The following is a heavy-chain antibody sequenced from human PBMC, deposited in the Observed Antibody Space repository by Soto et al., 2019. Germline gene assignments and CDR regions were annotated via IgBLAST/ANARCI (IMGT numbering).Heavy chain of an antibody. V-gene: IGHV3-23*01. D-gene: IGHD6-25*01. CDR3: AKFFVETGGSSGWPWTFHY. Sequence: EVQLLESGGGLVQPGRSLRLSCAASGFTFSSYAMSWVRQATGKGLEGVSAISGSGGTPYYAASVKGRFTISRDNSKNSLFLQMTCLRAEYTAVYYCAKFFVETGGSSGWPWTFHYWGQGTLVTFS. J-gene: IGHJ4*02. CDR2: ISGSGGTP. CDR1: GFTFSSYA.